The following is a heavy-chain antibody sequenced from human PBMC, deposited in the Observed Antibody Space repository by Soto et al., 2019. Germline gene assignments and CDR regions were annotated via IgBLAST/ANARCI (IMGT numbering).Heavy chain of an antibody. V-gene: IGHV4-61*01. J-gene: IGHJ2*01. D-gene: IGHD3-9*01. CDR1: GGSVSGGSYC. CDR3: ARVPLTTYFDL. CDR2: VYNSGST. Sequence: QVQLQESGPGLVKPSETLSLTCTVSGGSVSGGSYCWSWIRQPPGKGLECIGYVYNSGSTTYNPSRKGPGPLSGYNSKDPFALGLSSVTAADTAVYYCARVPLTTYFDLWGRGTLVTVSS.